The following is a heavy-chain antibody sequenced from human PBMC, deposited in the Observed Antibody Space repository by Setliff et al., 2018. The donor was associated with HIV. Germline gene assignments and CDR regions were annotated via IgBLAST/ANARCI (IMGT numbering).Heavy chain of an antibody. CDR2: IHSNGGTT. CDR3: AREDYTTGWPSFDY. CDR1: GFIFSNYD. V-gene: IGHV3-64*01. J-gene: IGHJ4*02. Sequence: PGGSLRLSCAGSGFIFSNYDMHWVRQAPGKGLEHVSAIHSNGGTTNYVNSVKGRFTIARDNSKNTLYLQMGSLRTEDMAVYYCAREDYTTGWPSFDYWGQGTLVTVSS. D-gene: IGHD6-19*01.